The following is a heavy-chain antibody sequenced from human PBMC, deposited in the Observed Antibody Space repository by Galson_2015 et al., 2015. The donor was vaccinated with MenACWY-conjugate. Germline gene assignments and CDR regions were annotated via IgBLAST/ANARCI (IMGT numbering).Heavy chain of an antibody. V-gene: IGHV3-23*01. CDR1: GFTFSSYA. CDR2: ITAGPITP. CDR3: ARALMGIAPTDASDI. J-gene: IGHJ3*02. D-gene: IGHD2-8*01. Sequence: SLRLSCAASGFTFSSYAVSWVRQAPGKGLEWVSAITAGPITPYYIASVKGRFTISRDNSKNTLFLQMNSLRAEDTALYFCARALMGIAPTDASDIWGPGTMVTVSS.